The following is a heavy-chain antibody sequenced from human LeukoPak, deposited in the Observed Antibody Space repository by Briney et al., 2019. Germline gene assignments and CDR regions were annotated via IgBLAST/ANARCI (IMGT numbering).Heavy chain of an antibody. D-gene: IGHD2-21*02. Sequence: TGGSLRLSCAASGFPFNNYGMTWVRQAPGKGLEWVSGLSGSGGSTWYADSVKGRFTIYRDNSKNTLYLQMNSLRGEDTAVYYCARELPREVTLDYWGQGTLVTVSS. CDR3: ARELPREVTLDY. J-gene: IGHJ4*01. V-gene: IGHV3-23*01. CDR2: LSGSGGST. CDR1: GFPFNNYG.